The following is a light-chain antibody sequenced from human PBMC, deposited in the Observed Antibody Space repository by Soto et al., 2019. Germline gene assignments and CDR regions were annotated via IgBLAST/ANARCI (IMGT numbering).Light chain of an antibody. Sequence: EIVLTQSPGTLSLSPGERATLSCRASQSLSSTYLVWYQQKPGQAPRLLIYGASSRATGIPDRFSGSGSGTDFTLTSSRLEPEDFAVYYCQQYGSSPFTFGPGTKVDIK. V-gene: IGKV3-20*01. CDR2: GAS. CDR3: QQYGSSPFT. CDR1: QSLSSTY. J-gene: IGKJ3*01.